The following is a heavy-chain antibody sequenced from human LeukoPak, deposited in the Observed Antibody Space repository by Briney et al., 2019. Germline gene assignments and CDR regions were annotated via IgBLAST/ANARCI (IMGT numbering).Heavy chain of an antibody. CDR2: IYYSGST. CDR3: ASIKYYYDSSGYDGGFH. D-gene: IGHD3-22*01. V-gene: IGHV4-39*01. Sequence: SETLSLTCTVSGGSISSSSYYWGWIRQPPGKGLEWIGSIYYSGSTYYNPSLKSRVTISVDTSKNQFSLKLSSVTAADTAVYYCASIKYYYDSSGYDGGFHWGQGTLVTVSS. CDR1: GGSISSSSYY. J-gene: IGHJ4*02.